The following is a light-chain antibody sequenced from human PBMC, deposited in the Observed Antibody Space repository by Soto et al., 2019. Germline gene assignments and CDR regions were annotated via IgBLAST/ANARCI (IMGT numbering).Light chain of an antibody. Sequence: IVMTQSPATLSVSPGERATLSCRASQSIDSNLAWYQQKPGQAPRLLIYDASTGATDIPARFSGSGSGTEFTLTLSSLQSEDSAVYYCQQYKSWFTFGQGTKLEIK. J-gene: IGKJ2*01. CDR3: QQYKSWFT. CDR1: QSIDSN. V-gene: IGKV3-15*01. CDR2: DAS.